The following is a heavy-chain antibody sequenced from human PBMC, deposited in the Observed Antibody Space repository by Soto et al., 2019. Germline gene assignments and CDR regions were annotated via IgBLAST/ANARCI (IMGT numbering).Heavy chain of an antibody. Sequence: SETLSLTCTVSGGSISSYYWSWIRQPPGKGLEWIGYIYYSGSTNYNPSLKSRVTISVDTSKNQFSLKLSSVTAADTAVYYCARDHGDGYLYYFDYWGQGTLVTVSS. J-gene: IGHJ4*02. CDR3: ARDHGDGYLYYFDY. CDR1: GGSISSYY. D-gene: IGHD5-12*01. V-gene: IGHV4-59*01. CDR2: IYYSGST.